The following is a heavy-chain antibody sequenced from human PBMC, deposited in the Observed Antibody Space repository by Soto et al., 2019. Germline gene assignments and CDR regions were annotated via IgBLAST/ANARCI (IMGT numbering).Heavy chain of an antibody. J-gene: IGHJ6*02. V-gene: IGHV4-38-2*01. Sequence: ETLSLTFAVSGYSIASGYYWSCIRQSPGKGLEWIGSIYHAGSVYYNPSLNSRVAVSLDTSKNHLSLKLTSVTAADTAVYYCARTFDYYGMDVWGQGTTVTVSS. CDR3: ARTFDYYGMDV. CDR1: GYSIASGYY. CDR2: IYHAGSV.